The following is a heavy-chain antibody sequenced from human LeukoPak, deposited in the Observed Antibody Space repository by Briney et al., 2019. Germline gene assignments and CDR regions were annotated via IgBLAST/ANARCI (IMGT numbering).Heavy chain of an antibody. Sequence: ASVKVSCKASGYTFTGYYMHWVRQAPGQGLEWMGWINPNSGGTNYAQKFQGRVTMTRDTSISTAYMELSRLRSDDTAVYYCARDRYDILTGPAVYYYYYGMDVWGQGATVTVSS. CDR2: INPNSGGT. CDR3: ARDRYDILTGPAVYYYYYGMDV. V-gene: IGHV1-2*02. J-gene: IGHJ6*02. D-gene: IGHD3-9*01. CDR1: GYTFTGYY.